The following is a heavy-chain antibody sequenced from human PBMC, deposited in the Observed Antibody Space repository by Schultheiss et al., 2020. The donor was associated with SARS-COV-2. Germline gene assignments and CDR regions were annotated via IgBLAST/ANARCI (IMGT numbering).Heavy chain of an antibody. V-gene: IGHV1-46*01. CDR1: GYTFIGYY. CDR3: ASGGYCSSISCNSAQYFQH. D-gene: IGHD2-15*01. Sequence: ASVKVSCKSSGYTFIGYYMHWVRQAPGQGLEWMGIINPSGGSTSYAQKFQGRVTMTRDTSTSTVYMELSSLRSEDTAVYYCASGGYCSSISCNSAQYFQHWGQGTLVTVSS. CDR2: INPSGGST. J-gene: IGHJ1*01.